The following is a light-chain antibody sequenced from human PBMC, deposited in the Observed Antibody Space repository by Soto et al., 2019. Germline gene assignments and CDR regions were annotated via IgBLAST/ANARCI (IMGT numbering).Light chain of an antibody. CDR2: DVT. CDR1: SSDVGAYDR. V-gene: IGLV2-11*01. J-gene: IGLJ3*02. Sequence: QSALTQPRSVSGSPGQSVTISCTGTSSDVGAYDRVSWYQHHPTKAPKLIIYDVTKRPSGVPDRFSGSKSGSTASLTISGLQAEDEADYYCCSHAGGSSWVFGGGTQLT. CDR3: CSHAGGSSWV.